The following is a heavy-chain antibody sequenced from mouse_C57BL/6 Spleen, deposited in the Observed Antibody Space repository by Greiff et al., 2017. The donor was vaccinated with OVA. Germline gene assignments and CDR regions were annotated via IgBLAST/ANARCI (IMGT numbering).Heavy chain of an antibody. D-gene: IGHD1-1*01. J-gene: IGHJ2*01. CDR2: ISSGGSYT. Sequence: EVKLVESGGDLVKPGGSLKLSCAASGFTFSSYGMSWVRQTPDKRLEWVATISSGGSYTYYPDSVKGRFTLSRDNAKNTLYLQMSSLKSEDTAMYYCAIGTTVVEGDYWGQGTTLTVSS. CDR1: GFTFSSYG. CDR3: AIGTTVVEGDY. V-gene: IGHV5-6*01.